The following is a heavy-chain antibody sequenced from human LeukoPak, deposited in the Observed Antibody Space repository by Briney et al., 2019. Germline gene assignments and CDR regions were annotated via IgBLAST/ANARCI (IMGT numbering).Heavy chain of an antibody. CDR2: ISGRAGST. CDR3: TKDKPDYGDYVPDC. Sequence: GGSLRLSCAASGFTFSNFGMSWVRQDPAMGLEWVSTISGRAGSTYYADSVRGRFTISRDNSKNTLTLQMDSLRAEDTAVYYCTKDKPDYGDYVPDCWGQGTLVTVSS. D-gene: IGHD4-17*01. CDR1: GFTFSNFG. J-gene: IGHJ4*02. V-gene: IGHV3-23*01.